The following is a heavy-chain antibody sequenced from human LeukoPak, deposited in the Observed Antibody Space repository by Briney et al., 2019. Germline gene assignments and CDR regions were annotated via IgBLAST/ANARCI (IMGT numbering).Heavy chain of an antibody. CDR2: INHSGST. D-gene: IGHD3-9*01. V-gene: IGHV4-34*01. CDR3: ARGGYYDILDY. Sequence: SETLSLTCAVYGGSFSGYYWSWIRQPPGKGLEWIGEINHSGSTNYNPSLKSRVTISVDTSKNQFSLKLSSVTAADTAEYYCARGGYYDILDYWGQGTLVTVSS. J-gene: IGHJ4*02. CDR1: GGSFSGYY.